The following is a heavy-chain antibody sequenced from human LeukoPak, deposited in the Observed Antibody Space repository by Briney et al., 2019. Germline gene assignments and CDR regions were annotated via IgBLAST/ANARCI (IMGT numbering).Heavy chain of an antibody. J-gene: IGHJ4*02. CDR3: ARGDFWSGYSLY. D-gene: IGHD3-3*01. CDR2: ISGGGGST. CDR1: GFTFSTYA. V-gene: IGHV3-23*01. Sequence: GGSLRLPCAASGFTFSTYAMSWVRQAPGKGLEWVSAISGGGGSTYYADSVKGRFAISRDNSKNTLYLQMNSLRAEDTAVYYCARGDFWSGYSLYWGQGTLVTVSS.